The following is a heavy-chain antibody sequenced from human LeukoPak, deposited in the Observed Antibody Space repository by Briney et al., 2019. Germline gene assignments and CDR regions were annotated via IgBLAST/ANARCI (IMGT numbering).Heavy chain of an antibody. J-gene: IGHJ4*02. CDR2: ISSSSSYI. Sequence: GGTLRLSCAASGFTFSSYGMNWVRQAPGKGLEWVSSISSSSSYIYYADSVKGRFTISRDNAKNSLYLQMNSLRAEDTAVYYCASRYYGSGSYNPWDYWGQGTLVTVSS. CDR3: ASRYYGSGSYNPWDY. V-gene: IGHV3-21*01. CDR1: GFTFSSYG. D-gene: IGHD3-10*01.